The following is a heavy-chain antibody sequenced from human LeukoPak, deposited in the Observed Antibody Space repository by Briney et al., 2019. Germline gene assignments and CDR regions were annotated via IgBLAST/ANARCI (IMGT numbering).Heavy chain of an antibody. J-gene: IGHJ3*02. CDR2: ISGSGGST. CDR1: GFTFSSYA. D-gene: IGHD6-13*01. Sequence: GGSLRLSCAASGFTFSSYAMSWVRQAPGKGLEWVSAISGSGGSTYYADSVKGRFTISRDNSKNTLYLQMNSLRAEDTAVYYCAKDLAGIAAAGTFGLAFDIWGLGTMVTVSS. CDR3: AKDLAGIAAAGTFGLAFDI. V-gene: IGHV3-23*01.